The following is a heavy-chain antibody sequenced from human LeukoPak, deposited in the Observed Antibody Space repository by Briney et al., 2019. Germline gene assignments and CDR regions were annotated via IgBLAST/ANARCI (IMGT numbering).Heavy chain of an antibody. D-gene: IGHD3-10*01. CDR2: IYYSGST. J-gene: IGHJ6*04. CDR3: ARGGSMVRGIHYYGMDV. V-gene: IGHV4-30-4*01. CDR1: GGSISSGDYY. Sequence: KSSQTLSLTCTVSGGSISSGDYYWSWIRQPPGKGLEWIGYIYYSGSTYYNPSLKSRVTISVDTSKNQFSLKLSSVTAADTAVHYCARGGSMVRGIHYYGMDVWGKGTTVTVSS.